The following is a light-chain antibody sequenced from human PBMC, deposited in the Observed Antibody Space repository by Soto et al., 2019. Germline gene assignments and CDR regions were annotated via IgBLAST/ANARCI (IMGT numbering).Light chain of an antibody. CDR2: GDS. CDR1: QSVSSN. CDR3: QQYNNWPYT. J-gene: IGKJ2*01. V-gene: IGKV3-15*01. Sequence: EIVMTQSPATLAVSPGERAALSCTASQSVSSNFAWYQQKPGQAPRLLIYGDSSRATGTPARFSGSGSGTEFTLTISSLQSEDFAVYYCQQYNNWPYTFGLGTNLEMK.